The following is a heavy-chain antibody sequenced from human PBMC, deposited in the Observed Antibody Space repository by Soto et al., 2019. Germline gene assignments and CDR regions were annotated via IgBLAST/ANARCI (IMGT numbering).Heavy chain of an antibody. CDR2: IYPGDSDT. Sequence: GESLKISCKGSGSSFTSYWIGWVRQMPGKGLEWMGIIYPGDSDTRYSPSFQGQVTISADKSISTAYLQWSSLKASDTAMYYCASYYHTASNYFDYWGQGTLVTVSS. V-gene: IGHV5-51*01. J-gene: IGHJ4*02. CDR3: ASYYHTASNYFDY. D-gene: IGHD1-26*01. CDR1: GSSFTSYW.